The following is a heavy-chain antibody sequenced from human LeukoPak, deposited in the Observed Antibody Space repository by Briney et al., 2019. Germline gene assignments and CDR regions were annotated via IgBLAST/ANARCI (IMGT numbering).Heavy chain of an antibody. CDR2: FDPEDGET. CDR3: ATDSKGPLRFLEWSDYYYYYMDD. J-gene: IGHJ6*03. V-gene: IGHV1-24*01. Sequence: ASVKVSCKVSGYTLTELSMHWVRQAPGKGLEWMGGFDPEDGETIYAQKFQGRVTMTEDTSTDTAYMELSSLRSEDTAVYYCATDSKGPLRFLEWSDYYYYYMDDWGKGTTVTVSS. CDR1: GYTLTELS. D-gene: IGHD3-3*01.